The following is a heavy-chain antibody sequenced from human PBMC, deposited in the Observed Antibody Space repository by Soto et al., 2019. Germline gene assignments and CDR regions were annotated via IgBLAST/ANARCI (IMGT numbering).Heavy chain of an antibody. D-gene: IGHD2-2*01. V-gene: IGHV2-70*17. CDR1: GFSLSTSGMC. Sequence: SGPTLVNPTQTLTLTCTFSGFSLSTSGMCVSWIRQSPGKAPEWLARIDWDDDKFYSTSLKTRLTISKDTSKNQVFLTMTNMDPVDTATYYCARIPSYCVSTSCYEDGMDVWGQGTTVTVS. J-gene: IGHJ6*02. CDR2: IDWDDDK. CDR3: ARIPSYCVSTSCYEDGMDV.